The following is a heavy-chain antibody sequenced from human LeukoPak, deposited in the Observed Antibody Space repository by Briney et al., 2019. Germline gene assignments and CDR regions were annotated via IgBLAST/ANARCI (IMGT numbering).Heavy chain of an antibody. J-gene: IGHJ5*02. Sequence: PSETLSLTCTVSGGSISSSSYYWGWIRQPPGKGLEWIGSIYYSGSTYYNPSLKSRVTISVDTSKNQFSLKLSSVTAADTAVYYCARLGLSSPAWGQGTLVTVSS. CDR3: ARLGLSSPA. CDR1: GGSISSSSYY. CDR2: IYYSGST. V-gene: IGHV4-39*01. D-gene: IGHD6-13*01.